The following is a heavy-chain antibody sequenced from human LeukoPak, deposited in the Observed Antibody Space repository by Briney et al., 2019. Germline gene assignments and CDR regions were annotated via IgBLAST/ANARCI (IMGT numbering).Heavy chain of an antibody. V-gene: IGHV1-18*04. CDR3: ARGGSYFGPGSYLFDY. Sequence: ASVKVYYKASGYSFTSYGMNWVRQAPGQGLEWMGCLSANNGNTNYAEKLQGRVTMTTDTSTSTAYMEVRSLSSDDTAVYYCARGGSYFGPGSYLFDYWGQGTLVTVSS. CDR1: GYSFTSYG. D-gene: IGHD3-10*01. J-gene: IGHJ4*02. CDR2: LSANNGNT.